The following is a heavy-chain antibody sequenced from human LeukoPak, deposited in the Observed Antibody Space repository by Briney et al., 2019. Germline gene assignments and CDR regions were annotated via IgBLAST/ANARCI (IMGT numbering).Heavy chain of an antibody. D-gene: IGHD2-2*01. Sequence: GGSLRLSCAASGFTFSSYSMNWVRQAPGKGLEWVSSISSSSSYIYYADSVKGRFTISRVNAKNSLYLQMNSLRAEAKAVYYCARDRPPGYCSSTSCYPRRGYYYYGMDVWGQGTTVTVSS. CDR3: ARDRPPGYCSSTSCYPRRGYYYYGMDV. J-gene: IGHJ6*02. CDR1: GFTFSSYS. CDR2: ISSSSSYI. V-gene: IGHV3-21*01.